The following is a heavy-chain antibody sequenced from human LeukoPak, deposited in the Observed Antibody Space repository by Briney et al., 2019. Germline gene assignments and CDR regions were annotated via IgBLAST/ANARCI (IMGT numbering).Heavy chain of an antibody. CDR2: ISYDGSNK. V-gene: IGHV3-30-3*01. CDR1: GFTFSSYA. CDR3: ARGVTATHFDY. J-gene: IGHJ4*02. D-gene: IGHD2-21*02. Sequence: PGGSLRLSCAASGFTFSSYAMHWVRQAPGKGLEWVAVISYDGSNKYYADSVKGRFTISRDNSKNTLYLQMNSLRAEDTAVYYCARGVTATHFDYWGQGTLVTVSS.